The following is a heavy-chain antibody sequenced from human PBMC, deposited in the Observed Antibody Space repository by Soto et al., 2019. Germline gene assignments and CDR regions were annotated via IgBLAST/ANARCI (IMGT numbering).Heavy chain of an antibody. CDR1: GGSFSGYY. CDR2: INHSGST. V-gene: IGHV4-34*01. Sequence: QVQLQQWGAGLLKPSETLSLTCAVYGGSFSGYYWSWIRQPPGKGLEWIGEINHSGSTNYNPSLKSLVTISVDTSKNQFSLKLSSVTAADTAVYYCARGLGYCSGGSCYGRYFDYWGQGTLVTVSS. J-gene: IGHJ4*02. D-gene: IGHD2-15*01. CDR3: ARGLGYCSGGSCYGRYFDY.